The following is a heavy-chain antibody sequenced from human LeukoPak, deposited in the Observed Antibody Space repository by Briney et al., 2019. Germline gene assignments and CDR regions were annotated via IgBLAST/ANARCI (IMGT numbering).Heavy chain of an antibody. V-gene: IGHV1-18*01. Sequence: ASVKVSCKASGYTFTSYGISWGRQAPGQGLEGMGWISAYNGNTNYAQKLQGRVTMTTDTSTSTAYMELRSLRSDDTAVYYCASMKWVGATGPLDYWAQGTLVTVSS. J-gene: IGHJ4*02. CDR1: GYTFTSYG. CDR2: ISAYNGNT. D-gene: IGHD1-26*01. CDR3: ASMKWVGATGPLDY.